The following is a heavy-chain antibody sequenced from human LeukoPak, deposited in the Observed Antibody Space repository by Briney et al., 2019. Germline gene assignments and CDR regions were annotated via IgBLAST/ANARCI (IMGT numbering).Heavy chain of an antibody. Sequence: SSETLSLTCAVSGGSISSGGYSWSWIRQPPGKGLEWIGYIYHSGSTYYHPSLKSRVTISVDRSKNQFSLKLSSVTAADTAVYYCARGGYCSSTSCFYWFDPWGQGTLVTVSS. CDR3: ARGGYCSSTSCFYWFDP. V-gene: IGHV4-30-2*01. J-gene: IGHJ5*02. CDR1: GGSISSGGYS. CDR2: IYHSGST. D-gene: IGHD2-2*01.